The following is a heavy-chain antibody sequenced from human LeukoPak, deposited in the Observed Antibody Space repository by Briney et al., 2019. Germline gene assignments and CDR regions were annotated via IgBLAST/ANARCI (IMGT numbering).Heavy chain of an antibody. V-gene: IGHV3-21*01. J-gene: IGHJ6*02. CDR2: ISSSSSYI. CDR3: AREGTPNGMDV. Sequence: GGSLRLSCAASGFTFSSYSMNWVRQAPGKGLEWVSSISSSSSYIYYADSVKGRFTISRDNAKNSLYLQMNSLRAEDTAVYYCAREGTPNGMDVWGQGTTVTVSS. CDR1: GFTFSSYS.